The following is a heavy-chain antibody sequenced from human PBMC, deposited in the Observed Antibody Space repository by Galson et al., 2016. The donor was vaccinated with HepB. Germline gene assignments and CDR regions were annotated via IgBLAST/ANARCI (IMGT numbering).Heavy chain of an antibody. CDR1: GYTFTGYS. CDR3: ARDGKFGEYYYYGLDV. D-gene: IGHD3-10*01. Sequence: SVKVSCKASGYTFTGYSMHWVRQAPGQGLEWMGWINPNSGGTNYAQKFQGRVTMTWDTSISTVYMELSRLTSDDTAMYYCARDGKFGEYYYYGLDVWGQGTTVTVSS. V-gene: IGHV1-2*02. CDR2: INPNSGGT. J-gene: IGHJ6*02.